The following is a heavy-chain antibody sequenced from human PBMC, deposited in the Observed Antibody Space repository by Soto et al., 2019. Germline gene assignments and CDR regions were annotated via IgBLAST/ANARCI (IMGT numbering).Heavy chain of an antibody. CDR1: GGSISSYY. D-gene: IGHD5-18*01. J-gene: IGHJ5*02. V-gene: IGHV4-59*01. CDR2: IYYSGST. CDR3: ARDKDSYALTGWFDP. Sequence: SETLSLTCTVSGGSISSYYWSWIRQPPGKGLEWIGYIYYSGSTNYNPSLKSRVTISVDTSKNQFSLKLSSVTAADTAVYYCARDKDSYALTGWFDPWGQGTLVTVSS.